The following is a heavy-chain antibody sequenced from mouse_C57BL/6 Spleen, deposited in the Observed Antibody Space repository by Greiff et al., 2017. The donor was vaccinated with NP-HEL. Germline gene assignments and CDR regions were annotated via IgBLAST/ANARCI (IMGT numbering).Heavy chain of an antibody. CDR3: ALIYYYGSSYDY. D-gene: IGHD1-1*01. V-gene: IGHV5-17*01. CDR2: ISSGSSTI. CDR1: GFTFSDYG. J-gene: IGHJ2*01. Sequence: EVKLMESGGGLVKPGGSLKLSCAASGFTFSDYGMHWVRQAPEKGLEWVAYISSGSSTIYYADTVKGRFTISRDNAKNTLFLQMTSLRSEDTAMYYCALIYYYGSSYDYWGQGTTLTVSS.